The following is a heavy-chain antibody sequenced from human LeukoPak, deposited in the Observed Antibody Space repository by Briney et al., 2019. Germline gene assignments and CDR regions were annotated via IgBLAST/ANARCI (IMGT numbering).Heavy chain of an antibody. Sequence: GGSLRLSCAASGFSFSDYYMTGIGQAPGKGPEWGAYISSLGTTLYSVDSAKGRFTISRDNAKNPIYLQINSLRPDNPALYYFASGIQPRLSWFYDLWGRGTQVIVSS. V-gene: IGHV3-11*01. J-gene: IGHJ2*01. D-gene: IGHD5-18*01. CDR3: ASGIQPRLSWFYDL. CDR1: GFSFSDYY. CDR2: ISSLGTTL.